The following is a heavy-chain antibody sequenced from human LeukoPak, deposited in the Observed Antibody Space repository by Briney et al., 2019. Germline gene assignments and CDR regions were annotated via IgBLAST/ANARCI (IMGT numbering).Heavy chain of an antibody. CDR1: GFTFTGYY. V-gene: IGHV1-2*02. Sequence: ASVNVSCQASGFTFTGYYIHWVRQAPGQGLEWTGWINPNSGGTNYAQKFQGRVTMNRNTSITTAYMALSRLSSDVTAVYYCARDWVTGTPSVYWGQGTLVTVSS. CDR2: INPNSGGT. CDR3: ARDWVTGTPSVY. D-gene: IGHD1-20*01. J-gene: IGHJ4*02.